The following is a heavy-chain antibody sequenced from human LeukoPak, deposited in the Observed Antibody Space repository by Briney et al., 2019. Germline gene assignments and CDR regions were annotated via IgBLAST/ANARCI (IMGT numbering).Heavy chain of an antibody. CDR2: IYYSGST. Sequence: SETLSLTCTVSGGSISSYYWSWIRQPPGKGLEWMGYIYYSGSTNYNPSLKRRVTISVDTSKNQFSLKLSSVTAADPAVYYCARAWELRPWFDYWGQGTLVTVSS. J-gene: IGHJ4*02. D-gene: IGHD1-26*01. V-gene: IGHV4-59*08. CDR1: GGSISSYY. CDR3: ARAWELRPWFDY.